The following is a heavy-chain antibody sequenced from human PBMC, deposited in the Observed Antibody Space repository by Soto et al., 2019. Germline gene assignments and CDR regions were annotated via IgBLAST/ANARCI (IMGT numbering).Heavy chain of an antibody. Sequence: SVKVSCKTSGGSFNSYAIHWVRQAPGQGLEWMGGIVPLFGRPNYAQKFQERVTITANNSKNTLYLQMNSLRAEDTAVYYCAKDLRWNYFDYWGQGTLVTVSS. CDR1: GGSFNSYA. CDR3: AKDLRWNYFDY. D-gene: IGHD1-1*01. J-gene: IGHJ4*02. V-gene: IGHV1-69*06. CDR2: IVPLFGRP.